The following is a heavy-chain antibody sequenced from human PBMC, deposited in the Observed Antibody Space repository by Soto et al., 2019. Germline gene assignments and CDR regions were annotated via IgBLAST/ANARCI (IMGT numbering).Heavy chain of an antibody. J-gene: IGHJ5*02. CDR1: GASISSNGYY. CDR2: IYHSGST. Sequence: QVQLQESGPGLVKPSQTLSLTCTVSGASISSNGYYWNWIRQHPGTGLEWIGYIYHSGSTYYNPSLKSRVTISLDMSKTRFSLNLSSVTAADTAIYYCARDGGTAMVLDPWGQGTLVTVSS. V-gene: IGHV4-31*03. CDR3: ARDGGTAMVLDP. D-gene: IGHD5-18*01.